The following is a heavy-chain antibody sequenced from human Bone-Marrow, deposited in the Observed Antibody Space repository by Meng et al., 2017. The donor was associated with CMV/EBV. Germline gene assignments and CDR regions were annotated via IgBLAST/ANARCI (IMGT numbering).Heavy chain of an antibody. CDR1: GGPFSSYA. V-gene: IGHV1-69*05. CDR2: IIPIFGTA. D-gene: IGHD3-22*01. Sequence: SVKVSCKASGGPFSSYAISWVRQAPGQGLEWMGGIIPIFGTANYAQKFQGRVTITTDESTSTAYMELSSLRSEDTAVYYCARAGGYYDSSGYYYGRSWFDPWGQGTLVTVSS. J-gene: IGHJ5*02. CDR3: ARAGGYYDSSGYYYGRSWFDP.